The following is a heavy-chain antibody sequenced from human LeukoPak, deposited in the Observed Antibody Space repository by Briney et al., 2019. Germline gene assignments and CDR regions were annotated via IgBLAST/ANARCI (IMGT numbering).Heavy chain of an antibody. CDR3: AREVEMAAYYYYMDV. D-gene: IGHD5-24*01. Sequence: SETLSLTCTVSGGSLSSYYWSWIRQPAGQGLEWIGRIYTSGSTNYNPSLKSRVTMSVDTSKNQFPLKLSSVTAADTAVYYCAREVEMAAYYYYMDVWGKGTTVTISS. V-gene: IGHV4-4*07. CDR1: GGSLSSYY. J-gene: IGHJ6*03. CDR2: IYTSGST.